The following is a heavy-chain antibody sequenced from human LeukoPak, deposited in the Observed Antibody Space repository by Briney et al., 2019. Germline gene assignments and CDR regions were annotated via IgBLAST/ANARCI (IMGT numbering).Heavy chain of an antibody. Sequence: ASVKVSCKASGGTFSSYAISWVRQAPGQGLELMGGIIPIFGTANYAQKFQGRVTITTDESTSTAYMELSSLRSEDTAVYYCARDTDCGSGSYYGYWGQGTLVTVSS. J-gene: IGHJ4*02. CDR3: ARDTDCGSGSYYGY. CDR2: IIPIFGTA. V-gene: IGHV1-69*05. CDR1: GGTFSSYA. D-gene: IGHD3-10*01.